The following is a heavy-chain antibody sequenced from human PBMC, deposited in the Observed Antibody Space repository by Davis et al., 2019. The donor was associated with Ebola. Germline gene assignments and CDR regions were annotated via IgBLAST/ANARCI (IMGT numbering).Heavy chain of an antibody. CDR2: VYYTGST. V-gene: IGHV4-61*01. J-gene: IGHJ4*02. CDR1: GGSVSSGTYF. CDR3: ARVVVPAATLFNY. Sequence: SETLSLTCTVSGGSVSSGTYFWSWIRQPPGKGLEWIGYVYYTGSTNYNPSLKSRVTISVDTSKNQFSLKLSSVTAADTAMYYCARVVVPAATLFNYWGQGTLVTVSS. D-gene: IGHD2-2*01.